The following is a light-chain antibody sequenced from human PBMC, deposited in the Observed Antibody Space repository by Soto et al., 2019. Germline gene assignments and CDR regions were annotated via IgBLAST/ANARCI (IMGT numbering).Light chain of an antibody. J-gene: IGLJ2*01. V-gene: IGLV2-11*01. CDR1: SSDVGGYNY. Sequence: QSALTQPRSVSGSPGQSVTISCTGTSSDVGGYNYVSWYQQHPGKAPKLMIYDVTKRPSGVPDRFSGAKSGNTASLTISGLQAEDEADYYCCSHAGSFLFVVFGGGTQLTVL. CDR3: CSHAGSFLFVV. CDR2: DVT.